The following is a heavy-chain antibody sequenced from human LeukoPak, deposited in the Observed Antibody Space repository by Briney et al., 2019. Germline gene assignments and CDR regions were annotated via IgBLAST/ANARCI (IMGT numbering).Heavy chain of an antibody. J-gene: IGHJ4*02. Sequence: ASVKVSCKASGYTFTSYAMHWVRQAPGQRLEWMGWISAGNGNTKYSQKFQGRVTITRDTSASTVYMELSSLRSEDTAVYYCARGTMIDGDYFDYWGQGTLVTVSS. CDR1: GYTFTSYA. CDR3: ARGTMIDGDYFDY. CDR2: ISAGNGNT. V-gene: IGHV1-3*01. D-gene: IGHD3-22*01.